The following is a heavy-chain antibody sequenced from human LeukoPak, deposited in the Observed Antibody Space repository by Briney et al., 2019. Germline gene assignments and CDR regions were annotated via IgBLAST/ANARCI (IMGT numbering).Heavy chain of an antibody. CDR1: GYTFTGYY. CDR2: INPNSGGT. Sequence: ASVKVSCKASGYTFTGYYMHWVRQAPGQGLEWMGWINPNSGGTNYAQKFQGRVTMTRDTSISTAYMELSRLRSDDTAVYYCARSVLGPNIAVAGMFDYWGQGTLVTVSS. CDR3: ARSVLGPNIAVAGMFDY. J-gene: IGHJ4*02. V-gene: IGHV1-2*02. D-gene: IGHD6-19*01.